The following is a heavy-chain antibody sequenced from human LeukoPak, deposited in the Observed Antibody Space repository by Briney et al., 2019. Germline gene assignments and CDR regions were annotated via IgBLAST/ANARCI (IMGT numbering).Heavy chain of an antibody. Sequence: GGSLRLSCAASGFTFSSYVMHWVRQAPGKGLECVAVISNDGSDKYYADSVKGRFTISRDNSKNTLYLQMSSLRAEDTAVYYCARDGGYTSGWTYGAGDYWGQGTLVTASS. J-gene: IGHJ4*02. CDR3: ARDGGYTSGWTYGAGDY. V-gene: IGHV3-30*04. D-gene: IGHD6-19*01. CDR1: GFTFSSYV. CDR2: ISNDGSDK.